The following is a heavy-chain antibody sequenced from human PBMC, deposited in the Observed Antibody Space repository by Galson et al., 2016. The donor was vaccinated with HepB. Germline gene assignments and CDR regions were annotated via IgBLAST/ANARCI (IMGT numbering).Heavy chain of an antibody. CDR3: ARHVLGYCDTSGCTSNNFDY. V-gene: IGHV4-39*01. J-gene: IGHJ4*02. CDR1: GDSIASTSNY. D-gene: IGHD2-15*01. Sequence: SETLSLTCTVSGDSIASTSNYWGWIRQPPGKGLEWIGSINYSGSTYYDPSLKSRVTMSADTSETQFSLKLSSVTAADTAVYYCARHVLGYCDTSGCTSNNFDYWGQGTLVPVSS. CDR2: INYSGST.